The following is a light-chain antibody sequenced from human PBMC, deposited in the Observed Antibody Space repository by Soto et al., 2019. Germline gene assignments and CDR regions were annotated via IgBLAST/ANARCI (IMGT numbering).Light chain of an antibody. CDR1: TGAVTSGHF. V-gene: IGLV7-43*01. Sequence: QTVVTQEPSLTVSPGGTVTLTCASSTGAVTSGHFPSWFQQNPGQTPRSLIFAADKKHSWTPARFSGSLLGGKAALILSNVQPEDGADYYWLLFYGAGLGIFGGGTKLTVL. J-gene: IGLJ2*01. CDR2: AAD. CDR3: LLFYGAGLGI.